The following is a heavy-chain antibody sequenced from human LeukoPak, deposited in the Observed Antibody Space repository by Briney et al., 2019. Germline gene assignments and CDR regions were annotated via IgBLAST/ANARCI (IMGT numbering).Heavy chain of an antibody. V-gene: IGHV4-39*01. D-gene: IGHD2-2*01. CDR1: GGSISSSSYY. Sequence: PSETLSLTCTVSGGSISSSSYYWGWIRQPPGKGLEWIGSIYYSGSTYYNPSLKSRVTISVDTSKNQFPLKLSSVTAADTAVYYCARAYCSSTSCYQAHFDYWGQGTLVTVSS. CDR3: ARAYCSSTSCYQAHFDY. J-gene: IGHJ4*02. CDR2: IYYSGST.